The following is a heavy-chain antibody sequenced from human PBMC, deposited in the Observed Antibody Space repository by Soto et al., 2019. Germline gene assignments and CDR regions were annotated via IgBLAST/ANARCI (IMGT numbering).Heavy chain of an antibody. J-gene: IGHJ4*02. CDR2: INPNSVGT. V-gene: IGHV1-2*02. CDR3: ARRWYSSSGHFDY. CDR1: GYIFTGYY. Sequence: VASVKVSCKASGYIFTGYYMHWARQAPGQGLEWMGWINPNSVGTQYAQKFQGRVTMTRDTSISTAYMELSRLTSDDTAMYWCARRWYSSSGHFDYWGQGTLVTVSS. D-gene: IGHD6-6*01.